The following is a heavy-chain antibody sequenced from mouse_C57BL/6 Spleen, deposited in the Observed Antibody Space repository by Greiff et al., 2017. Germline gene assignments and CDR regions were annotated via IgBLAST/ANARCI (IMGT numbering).Heavy chain of an antibody. V-gene: IGHV1-54*01. CDR3: ARRRDYEAY. Sequence: QVQLQQSGAELVRPGTSVKVSCKASGYAFTNYLIEWVKQRPGQGLEWIGVINPGSGGTNYNEKFKGKETLTADKSSSTAYMQLSSLTSEDSAVYFCARRRDYEAYWGQGTLVTVSA. D-gene: IGHD2-4*01. J-gene: IGHJ3*01. CDR2: INPGSGGT. CDR1: GYAFTNYL.